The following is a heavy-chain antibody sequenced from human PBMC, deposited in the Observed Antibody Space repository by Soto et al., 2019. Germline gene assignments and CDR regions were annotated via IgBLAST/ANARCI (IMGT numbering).Heavy chain of an antibody. Sequence: PGGSLRLSCAASGFTFSDFYMSWIRQAPGKGLEWVSYISSSSSTIYYADSVKGQFTISRDNAKNSLFLQMNSLRAEDTAVYYCARDQYNDYDGPFDYWGQGTLVTVSS. CDR1: GFTFSDFY. J-gene: IGHJ4*02. CDR2: ISSSSSTI. CDR3: ARDQYNDYDGPFDY. D-gene: IGHD4-17*01. V-gene: IGHV3-11*01.